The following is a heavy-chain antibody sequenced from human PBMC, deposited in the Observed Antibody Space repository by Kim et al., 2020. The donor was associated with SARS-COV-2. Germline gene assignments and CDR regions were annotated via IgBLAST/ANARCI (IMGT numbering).Heavy chain of an antibody. J-gene: IGHJ3*02. CDR3: ARTQHDYFDNNGRGAFDN. D-gene: IGHD3-22*01. Sequence: SGPTLVNPTQTLTLTCTFSGFSLSTSGMCVSWIRQPPGKALEWLALIDWDDDKYYSTSLKTMLTISKDTSKNQAVLTMTNREPVDTATYYCARTQHDYFDNNGRGAFDNWGQGTMVTVSS. CDR2: IDWDDDK. V-gene: IGHV2-70*01. CDR1: GFSLSTSGMC.